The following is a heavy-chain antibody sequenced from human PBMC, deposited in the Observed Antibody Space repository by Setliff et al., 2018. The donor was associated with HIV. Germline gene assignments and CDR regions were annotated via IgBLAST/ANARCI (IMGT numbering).Heavy chain of an antibody. Sequence: SETLSLTCSVSGDSISDTTYSWGWIRQPPGKGLEWIGYIYYSGSTNYNPSLKSRVTISVYTSKNQFSLKLNSVTAADSAVYYCARAPSNGWYPDAFDIWGQGTMVTVSS. CDR3: ARAPSNGWYPDAFDI. J-gene: IGHJ3*02. CDR2: IYYSGST. D-gene: IGHD6-19*01. V-gene: IGHV4-61*05. CDR1: GDSISDTTYS.